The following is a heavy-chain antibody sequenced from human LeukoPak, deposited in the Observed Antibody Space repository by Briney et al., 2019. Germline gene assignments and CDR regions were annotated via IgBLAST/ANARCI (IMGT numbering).Heavy chain of an antibody. CDR3: TRVGYIDEGIDY. CDR1: GFTVSSNY. Sequence: GGSLRLSCAASGFTVSSNYMSWVRQAPGKGLEWVANIKQDGSKKSYVDSVKGRFTISRDNAKNSLYLQMNSLRAEDTAIYYCTRVGYIDEGIDYWGQGTLVTVSS. D-gene: IGHD5-24*01. CDR2: IKQDGSKK. V-gene: IGHV3-7*04. J-gene: IGHJ4*02.